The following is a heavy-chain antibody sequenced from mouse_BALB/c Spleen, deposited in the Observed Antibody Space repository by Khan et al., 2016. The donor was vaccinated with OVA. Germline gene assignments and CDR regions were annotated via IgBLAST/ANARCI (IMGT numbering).Heavy chain of an antibody. D-gene: IGHD1-3*01. V-gene: IGHV2-9*02. Sequence: QVQLKESGPGLVAPSQSLSITCTVSGFSLTSYGVHWVRQPPGKGLEWRGVIWAGGSTNYNSALMSRLSISKDNSKSQVFLKMNSLQTDDTAMYXCARLADIWGQGTTLTVSS. CDR1: GFSLTSYG. J-gene: IGHJ2*01. CDR2: IWAGGST. CDR3: ARLADI.